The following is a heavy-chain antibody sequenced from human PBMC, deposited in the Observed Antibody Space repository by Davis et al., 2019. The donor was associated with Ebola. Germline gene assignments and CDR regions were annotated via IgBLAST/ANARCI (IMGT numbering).Heavy chain of an antibody. CDR3: ARGAAAGMGWYFDY. V-gene: IGHV3-64*02. CDR1: GFTFSSYA. J-gene: IGHJ4*02. D-gene: IGHD6-13*01. CDR2: ISSNGGST. Sequence: GESLKISCAASGFTFSSYAIHWVRQAPGKGLEYVSAISSNGGSTYYADSVKGRFTISRDNSKNTLYLRMGSLRAEDMAVYYCARGAAAGMGWYFDYWGQGTLVTVSS.